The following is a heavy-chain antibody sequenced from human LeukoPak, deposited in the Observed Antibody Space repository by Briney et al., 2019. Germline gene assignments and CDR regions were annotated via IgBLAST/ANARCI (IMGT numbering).Heavy chain of an antibody. Sequence: SETLSLTCTVSGGSISSYYWSWIRQPPGKGLEWIRYISYSGSTNYNPSLKSRVTISVDTSKNQFSLKLNSVTAADTAVYYCARDLGALAGNRNVWGQGTLVTVSS. CDR3: ARDLGALAGNRNV. J-gene: IGHJ4*02. V-gene: IGHV4-59*01. D-gene: IGHD6-19*01. CDR1: GGSISSYY. CDR2: ISYSGST.